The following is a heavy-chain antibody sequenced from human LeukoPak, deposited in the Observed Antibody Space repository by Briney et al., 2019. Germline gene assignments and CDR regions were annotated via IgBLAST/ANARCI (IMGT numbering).Heavy chain of an antibody. CDR2: INHSGST. V-gene: IGHV4-34*01. CDR1: GGSFSGYY. J-gene: IGHJ4*02. CDR3: ARALQYGDRNWNDDYFDY. Sequence: SETLSLTCAVYGGSFSGYYWSWIRQPPGKGLEWIGEINHSGSTNYNPSLKSRVTISVDTSKNQFSLKLSSVTAADTAVYYCARALQYGDRNWNDDYFDYWGQGTLVTVSS. D-gene: IGHD1-1*01.